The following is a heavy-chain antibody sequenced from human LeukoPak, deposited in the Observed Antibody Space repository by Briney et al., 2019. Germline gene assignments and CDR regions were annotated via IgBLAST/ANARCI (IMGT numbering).Heavy chain of an antibody. Sequence: SVTVSCKASGGTFSSYAISWVRQAPGQGLEWMGGIMPMFGKANYAQKFQGRVTTTADKATSTAYMELSSLRSEDTAVYYCAGGRTDIVVVPATLRNYYFDYWGQGTLVTVSS. D-gene: IGHD2-2*01. J-gene: IGHJ4*02. CDR2: IMPMFGKA. CDR3: AGGRTDIVVVPATLRNYYFDY. V-gene: IGHV1-69*06. CDR1: GGTFSSYA.